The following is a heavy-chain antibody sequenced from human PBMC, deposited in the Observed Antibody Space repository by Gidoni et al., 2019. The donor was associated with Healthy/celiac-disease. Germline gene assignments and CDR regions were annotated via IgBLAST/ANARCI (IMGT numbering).Heavy chain of an antibody. J-gene: IGHJ2*01. D-gene: IGHD6-6*01. CDR3: ARGMSIAALHWYFDL. V-gene: IGHV3-48*01. CDR1: GFTFSRYS. CDR2: ISSSSSTI. Sequence: EVQLVESGGGLVQPGGSLRLSCAASGFTFSRYSMNWVRQAPGKGLEWVADISSSSSTIYYADSVKGRFTISRDNAKNSLYLQMNRLRAEDTAVYYCARGMSIAALHWYFDLWGRGTRGHCLL.